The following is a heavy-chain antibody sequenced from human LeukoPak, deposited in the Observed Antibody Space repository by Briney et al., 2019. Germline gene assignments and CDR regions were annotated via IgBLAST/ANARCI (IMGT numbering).Heavy chain of an antibody. CDR3: ARAPFIAVAGTIDY. V-gene: IGHV3-21*01. D-gene: IGHD6-19*01. CDR2: ISSSSSYI. J-gene: IGHJ4*02. CDR1: GFTFSGYG. Sequence: NPGGSLRLSCAASGFTFSGYGMFWVRQAPGKGLEWVSSISSSSSYIYYADSVKGRFTISRDNAKNSLYLQMNSLRAEDTAVYYCARAPFIAVAGTIDYWGQGTLVTVSS.